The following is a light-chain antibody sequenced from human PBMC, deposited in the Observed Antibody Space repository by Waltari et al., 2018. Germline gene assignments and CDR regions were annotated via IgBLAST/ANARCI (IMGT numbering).Light chain of an antibody. J-gene: IGLJ2*01. CDR1: SSDVGGYSS. V-gene: IGLV2-8*01. Sequence: QSALTQPPSASGSPGPSVTIPCTGTSSDVGGYSSVSWYQQHPGKAPKLMIYEVSKRPSGVPDRFSGSKSGNTASLTVSGLQAEDEADFYCSSYAGSNAVIFGGGTKLTVL. CDR2: EVS. CDR3: SSYAGSNAVI.